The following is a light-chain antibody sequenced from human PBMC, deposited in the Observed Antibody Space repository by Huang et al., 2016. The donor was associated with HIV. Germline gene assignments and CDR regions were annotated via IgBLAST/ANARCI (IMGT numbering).Light chain of an antibody. CDR3: QQYGNSPLT. V-gene: IGKV3-20*01. CDR1: QRVSTDY. J-gene: IGKJ4*01. CDR2: GAT. Sequence: ETVLTQSPGILSLSPGERATLSCRASQRVSTDYLAWYQQKPDQAPRLLIHGATVRATGSPDRFSGSGSGTDFTLTINRLEPEDFALYYCQQYGNSPLTFGGGTEVEIK.